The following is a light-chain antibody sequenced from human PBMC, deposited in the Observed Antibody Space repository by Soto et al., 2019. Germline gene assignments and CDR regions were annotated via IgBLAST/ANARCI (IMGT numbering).Light chain of an antibody. Sequence: QSALTQPASVSGSPGQSITISCTGTSSDVGGYNYVSWYQQHPGKAPKLMIYDVSNRPSGVSNRFSGSKSGNTASLSISGLQADDEADYDCSSYPRSSTRVCATGPKVT. V-gene: IGLV2-14*01. CDR3: SSYPRSSTRV. CDR2: DVS. J-gene: IGLJ1*01. CDR1: SSDVGGYNY.